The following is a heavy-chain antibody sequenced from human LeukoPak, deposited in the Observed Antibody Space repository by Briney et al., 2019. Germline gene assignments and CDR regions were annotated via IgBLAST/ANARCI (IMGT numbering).Heavy chain of an antibody. CDR3: ARKEYYYYYMDV. V-gene: IGHV3-64*01. CDR2: ISSNGGST. Sequence: GGSLRLSCAASGFTFSSYAMHWVRQAPGKGLEYVSAISSNGGSTYYANSVKGRFTIPRDNSKNTLYLQMGSLRAEDMAVYYCARKEYYYYYMDVWGKGTTVTVSS. J-gene: IGHJ6*03. CDR1: GFTFSSYA.